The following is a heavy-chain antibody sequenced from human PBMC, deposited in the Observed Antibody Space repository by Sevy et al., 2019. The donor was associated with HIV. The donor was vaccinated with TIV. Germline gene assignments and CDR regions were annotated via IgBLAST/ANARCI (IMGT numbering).Heavy chain of an antibody. CDR1: GFTFSTYG. V-gene: IGHV3-33*01. J-gene: IGHJ4*02. Sequence: GGSLRLSCAASGFTFSTYGMHWVRQAPGKGLEWVALIWYDGSNKYYTDSVKGRFTISRDNSKNTLYLQMNSLRAEDTDVYYCARGRDYGNFDYWGQGTLVTVSS. D-gene: IGHD4-17*01. CDR2: IWYDGSNK. CDR3: ARGRDYGNFDY.